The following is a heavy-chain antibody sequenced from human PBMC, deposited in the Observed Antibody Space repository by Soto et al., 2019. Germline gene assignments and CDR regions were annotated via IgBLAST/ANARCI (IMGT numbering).Heavy chain of an antibody. J-gene: IGHJ6*02. D-gene: IGHD6-6*01. CDR3: ARLVQLYYYYYGMDV. V-gene: IGHV1-69*13. CDR1: GCTFSSYA. Sequence: GASVKVSCKASGCTFSSYAISWVRQAPGQGLEWMGGIIPIFGTANYAQKFQGRVTITADESTSTAYMELSSLRSEDTAVYYCARLVQLYYYYYGMDVWGQGTTVTVSS. CDR2: IIPIFGTA.